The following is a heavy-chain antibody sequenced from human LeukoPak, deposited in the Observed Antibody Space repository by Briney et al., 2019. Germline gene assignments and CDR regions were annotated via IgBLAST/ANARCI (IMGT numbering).Heavy chain of an antibody. Sequence: GGSLRLSCAASGFTFSSYWMSWVRQAPGKGLEWVANIKQDGSEKYYVDSVKGRFTISRDNAKNSLYLQMNSLRAEDTAVYYCATEVGSPAIRSAFNIWGQGTMVTVSS. CDR2: IKQDGSEK. J-gene: IGHJ3*02. CDR1: GFTFSSYW. V-gene: IGHV3-7*01. D-gene: IGHD2-2*01. CDR3: ATEVGSPAIRSAFNI.